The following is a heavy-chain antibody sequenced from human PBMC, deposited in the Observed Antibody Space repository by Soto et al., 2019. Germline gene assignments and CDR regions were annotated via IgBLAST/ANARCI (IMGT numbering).Heavy chain of an antibody. J-gene: IGHJ4*02. D-gene: IGHD3-22*01. CDR2: ISGSGGST. V-gene: IGHV3-23*01. CDR3: AKATIYYYDSSGYAFDY. Sequence: PGGSLRLSCAASGFTFSSYAMSWVRQAPGKGLEWVSAISGSGGSTYYADSVKGRFTISRDNSKNTLYLEMNSLRAEDTAVYYCAKATIYYYDSSGYAFDYWGQGTPVTAPQ. CDR1: GFTFSSYA.